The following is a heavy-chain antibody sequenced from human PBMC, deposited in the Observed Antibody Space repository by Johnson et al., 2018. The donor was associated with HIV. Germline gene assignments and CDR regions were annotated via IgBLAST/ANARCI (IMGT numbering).Heavy chain of an antibody. CDR2: IYSDGST. CDR1: GFTLRNCA. V-gene: IGHV3-23*03. Sequence: VQLVESGGGLVQPGGSLRLSCAASGFTLRNCAINWGRRAPGKGLEWVSFIYSDGSTYYADSVKGRFTISRDNGKNSLSLQMNSLRVEDTAVYYCARRSGYAFDIWGQGTMVTVSS. D-gene: IGHD1-1*01. J-gene: IGHJ3*02. CDR3: ARRSGYAFDI.